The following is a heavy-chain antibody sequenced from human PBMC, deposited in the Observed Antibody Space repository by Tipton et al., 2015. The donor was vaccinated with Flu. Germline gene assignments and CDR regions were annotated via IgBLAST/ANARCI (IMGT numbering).Heavy chain of an antibody. CDR2: IYTSGST. Sequence: TLSLTCTVSGGSISSYYWSWIRQPAGQGLEWIGRIYTSGSTNYNPSLKSRVTMSVDTSKNQFSLKLSSVTAADTAVYYCARGGYSGYDRYYFDYWGQGTLVTVSS. D-gene: IGHD5-12*01. V-gene: IGHV4-4*07. J-gene: IGHJ4*02. CDR1: GGSISSYY. CDR3: ARGGYSGYDRYYFDY.